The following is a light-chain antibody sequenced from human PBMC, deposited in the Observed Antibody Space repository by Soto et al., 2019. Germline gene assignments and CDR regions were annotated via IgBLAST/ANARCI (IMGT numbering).Light chain of an antibody. CDR2: GAS. Sequence: EIVLTQSPGTLFLSPGERATLSCRASQSVSSSYLAWYQQKPGQAPRLLIYGASSRATGIPDRFSGSGSGTDFTLTISSLEPEDVAVYYCFQRSIWPLTFGGGTKVDIK. CDR3: FQRSIWPLT. V-gene: IGKV3D-20*02. J-gene: IGKJ4*01. CDR1: QSVSSSY.